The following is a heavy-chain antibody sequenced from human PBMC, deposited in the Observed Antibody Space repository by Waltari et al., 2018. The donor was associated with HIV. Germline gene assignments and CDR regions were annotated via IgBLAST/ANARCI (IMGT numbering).Heavy chain of an antibody. CDR2: ISHSGTT. CDR3: ASTYYDLLEGWYFDF. V-gene: IGHV4-38-2*02. Sequence: QVQLQESGPGLVKPSETLSLTCSVSDYSITSGYYWGWIRQSPGRGLEWIGSISHSGTTVNSPSLKRRITLFRNTSKNQFVLKLTSATAADTAVYYCASTYYDLLEGWYFDFWGQGRLVTVSS. D-gene: IGHD3-3*01. J-gene: IGHJ4*02. CDR1: DYSITSGYY.